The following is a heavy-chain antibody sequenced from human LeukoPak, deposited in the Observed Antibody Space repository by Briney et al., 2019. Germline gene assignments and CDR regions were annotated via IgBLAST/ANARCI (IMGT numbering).Heavy chain of an antibody. J-gene: IGHJ4*02. V-gene: IGHV4-30-4*08. CDR2: IYYSGST. CDR1: GGSISSGDYY. CDR3: AREDFWSGYVDY. Sequence: PSQTLSLTCTVSGGSISSGDYYWRWIRQPPGKGLEWIGYIYYSGSTYYNPSLKSRVTISVDTSKNQFSLKLSSVTAADTAVYYCAREDFWSGYVDYWGQGTLVTVSS. D-gene: IGHD3-3*01.